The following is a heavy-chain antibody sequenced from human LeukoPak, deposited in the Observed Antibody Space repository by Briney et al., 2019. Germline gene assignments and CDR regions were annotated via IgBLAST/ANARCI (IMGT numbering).Heavy chain of an antibody. Sequence: GRSLRLSCAASGFTFSSYGMHWVRQAPGKGLEWVAVISYDGSNKYYADSVKGRFTISRDNSKNTLYLQMNSLRAEDTAVYYCARGDSGYDFLDYWGQGTLVTVSS. J-gene: IGHJ4*02. V-gene: IGHV3-30*03. CDR3: ARGDSGYDFLDY. CDR1: GFTFSSYG. CDR2: ISYDGSNK. D-gene: IGHD5-12*01.